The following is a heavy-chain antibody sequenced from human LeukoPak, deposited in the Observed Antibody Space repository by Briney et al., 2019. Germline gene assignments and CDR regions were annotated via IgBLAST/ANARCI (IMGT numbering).Heavy chain of an antibody. D-gene: IGHD2-8*02. Sequence: ASVKVSCKASGYTFTNYYMHWVRQATRQGLEWMGLINPTGTGTNYAQKFRGRVTLTRDTSTTTVYMELSSLRSEDTAVYYCAREESGGYFDYWGQGTLVTVSS. V-gene: IGHV1-46*01. CDR1: GYTFTNYY. CDR3: AREESGGYFDY. CDR2: INPTGTGT. J-gene: IGHJ4*02.